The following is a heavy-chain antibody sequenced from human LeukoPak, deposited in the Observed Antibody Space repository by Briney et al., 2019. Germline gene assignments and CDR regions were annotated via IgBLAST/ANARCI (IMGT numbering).Heavy chain of an antibody. CDR2: INHSGST. V-gene: IGHV4-34*01. J-gene: IGHJ6*02. CDR3: ARESYYGMDV. CDR1: GGSFSGYY. Sequence: SETLSLTCAVYGGSFSGYYWSWIRQPPGKGLEWIGEINHSGSTNHNPSLKSRVTISVVTSKNQFSLKLSSVTAADTAVYYCARESYYGMDVWGQGTTVTVSS.